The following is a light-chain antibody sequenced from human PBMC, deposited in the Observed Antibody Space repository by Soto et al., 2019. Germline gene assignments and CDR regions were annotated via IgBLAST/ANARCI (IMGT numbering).Light chain of an antibody. CDR3: YSYAGRNIWV. CDR1: GSGIGAYNF. J-gene: IGLJ3*02. CDR2: GVT. Sequence: QSVVAQPPSASGSPGQSVTISCTGSGSGIGAYNFVSWYQQHPGKAPKLMIFGVTERPSGVPDRFSGSKSGNTASLTVSGLQPDDEAVYYCYSYAGRNIWVFGGGTKVTVL. V-gene: IGLV2-8*01.